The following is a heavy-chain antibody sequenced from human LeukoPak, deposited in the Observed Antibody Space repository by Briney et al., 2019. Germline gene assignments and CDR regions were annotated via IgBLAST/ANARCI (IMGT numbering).Heavy chain of an antibody. CDR1: VGSISSYY. CDR3: ERVKYYGSGPFHAFDI. CDR2: IYYIGST. V-gene: IGHV4-59*01. D-gene: IGHD3-10*01. J-gene: IGHJ3*02. Sequence: PPETLSLTCTVSVGSISSYYWCWIRQPPGKGLEWMGYIYYIGSTNYNPSLKSRVTISVDTSKNQFSLKLSSVTAADTAVYYCERVKYYGSGPFHAFDIWGQGTMVTVSS.